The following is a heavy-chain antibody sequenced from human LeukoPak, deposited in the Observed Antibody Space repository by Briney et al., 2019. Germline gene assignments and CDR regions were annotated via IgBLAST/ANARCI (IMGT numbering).Heavy chain of an antibody. D-gene: IGHD1-14*01. CDR2: ISYDGSNK. V-gene: IGHV3-30*04. CDR3: AKRNA. CDR1: GFTFSSYA. J-gene: IGHJ4*02. Sequence: GRSLRLSCAASGFTFSSYAMHWVRQAPGKGLEWVAVISYDGSNKYYADSVKGRFTISRDNSKNTLYLQMNSLRAEDTAVYYCAKRNAWGQGTLVTVSS.